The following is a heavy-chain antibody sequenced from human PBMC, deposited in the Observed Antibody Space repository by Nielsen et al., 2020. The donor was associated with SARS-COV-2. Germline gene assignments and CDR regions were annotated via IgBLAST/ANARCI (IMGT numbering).Heavy chain of an antibody. Sequence: GESLKISCAASGFTVSSNYMSWVRQAPGKGLEWVSVIYSGGSTYYADSVKGRFTISRDNSKNTLYLQMNSLKTEDTAVYYCTTDRVYDYVWGSYRHVDYWGQGTLVTVSS. V-gene: IGHV3-66*01. CDR1: GFTVSSNY. CDR3: TTDRVYDYVWGSYRHVDY. J-gene: IGHJ4*02. D-gene: IGHD3-16*02. CDR2: IYSGGST.